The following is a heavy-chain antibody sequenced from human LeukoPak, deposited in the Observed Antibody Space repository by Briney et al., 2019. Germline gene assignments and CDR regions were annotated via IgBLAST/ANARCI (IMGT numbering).Heavy chain of an antibody. D-gene: IGHD6-19*01. V-gene: IGHV1-69*13. Sequence: GASVKVSCKASGGTFSSYAISWVRQAPGQGLEWMGGIIPIFGTANYAQKFQGRVTITADESTSTAYMELSSLRSEDTAVYYCARGCSSGWQGYYFDYWGQGTLVTVSS. J-gene: IGHJ4*02. CDR2: IIPIFGTA. CDR3: ARGCSSGWQGYYFDY. CDR1: GGTFSSYA.